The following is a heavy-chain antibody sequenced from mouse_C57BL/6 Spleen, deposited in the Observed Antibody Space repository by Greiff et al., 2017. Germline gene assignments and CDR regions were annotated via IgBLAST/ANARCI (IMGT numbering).Heavy chain of an antibody. CDR1: GFTFSSYG. J-gene: IGHJ3*01. D-gene: IGHD2-4*01. V-gene: IGHV5-6*01. CDR3: ARPKYYDYDEGFAY. Sequence: EVKLMESGGDLVKPGGSLKLSCAASGFTFSSYGMSWVRQTPDKRLEWVATISSGGSYTYYPDSVKGRFTISRDNAKNTLYLQMSSLKSEDTAMYYCARPKYYDYDEGFAYWGQGTLVTVSA. CDR2: ISSGGSYT.